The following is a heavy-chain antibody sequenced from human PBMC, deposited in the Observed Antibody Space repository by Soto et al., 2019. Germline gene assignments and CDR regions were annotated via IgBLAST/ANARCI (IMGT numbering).Heavy chain of an antibody. V-gene: IGHV3-23*01. D-gene: IGHD6-19*01. J-gene: IGHJ3*02. Sequence: SGFTFSSYAMSWVRQAPGKGLEWVSAISGSGGSTYYADSVKGRFTISRDNSKNTLYLQMNSLRAEDTAVYYCAKVWLVNDAYDAFDIWGQGTMVTVSS. CDR2: ISGSGGST. CDR1: GFTFSSYA. CDR3: AKVWLVNDAYDAFDI.